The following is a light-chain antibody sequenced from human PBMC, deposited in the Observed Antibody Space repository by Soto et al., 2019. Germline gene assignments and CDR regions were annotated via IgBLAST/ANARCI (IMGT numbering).Light chain of an antibody. Sequence: TTISLSVTPGQPASISCSSSESLLHSDGRSYLYWYLQKPGQAPQLLIYEVSNRFCGVPDRFSGSGSGTDFTLKISWVQAEDVGGYYCMQCVLLPITFGQGT. V-gene: IGKV2D-29*01. CDR3: MQCVLLPIT. J-gene: IGKJ5*01. CDR1: ESLLHSDGRSY. CDR2: EVS.